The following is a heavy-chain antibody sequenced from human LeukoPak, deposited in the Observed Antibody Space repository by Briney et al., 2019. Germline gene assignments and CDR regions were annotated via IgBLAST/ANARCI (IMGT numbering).Heavy chain of an antibody. V-gene: IGHV4-59*01. Sequence: SETLSLTCTVSGGSISSYYWSWIRQPPGKGLEWIGYIYYSGSTNYNPSLKSRVTISVDTSKNQFSLKLSSVTAADTAVYYCACTSSSWYNYYYYYMDVWGKGTTVTVSS. J-gene: IGHJ6*03. CDR3: ACTSSSWYNYYYYYMDV. CDR1: GGSISSYY. D-gene: IGHD6-13*01. CDR2: IYYSGST.